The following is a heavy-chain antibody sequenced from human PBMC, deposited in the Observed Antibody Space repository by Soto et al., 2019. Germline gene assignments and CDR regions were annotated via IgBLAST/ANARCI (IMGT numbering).Heavy chain of an antibody. Sequence: GASVKVSCKASGGTFSSYTISCVRQAPGQGLEWMGRIIPILGIANYAQKFQGRVTITADKSTSTAYMELSSLRSEDTAVYYCARPGYGSGSYYSPSYYYYYYGMDVWGQGTTVTVS. J-gene: IGHJ6*02. V-gene: IGHV1-69*02. D-gene: IGHD3-10*01. CDR1: GGTFSSYT. CDR3: ARPGYGSGSYYSPSYYYYYYGMDV. CDR2: IIPILGIA.